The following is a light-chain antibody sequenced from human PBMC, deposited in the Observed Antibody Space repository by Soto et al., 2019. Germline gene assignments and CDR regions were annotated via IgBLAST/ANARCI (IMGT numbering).Light chain of an antibody. V-gene: IGKV3D-15*01. CDR3: QQFDDSVT. CDR1: QSFSSN. CDR2: SAS. J-gene: IGKJ5*01. Sequence: EIVMTQSPATLSVSPGEIATLSFRASQSFSSNLAWYQQKPGQAPRLLMYSASTRAIGIPDRFSGSGSGTDFTLTISRLEPEDSAVYYCQQFDDSVTFGQGTRLEIK.